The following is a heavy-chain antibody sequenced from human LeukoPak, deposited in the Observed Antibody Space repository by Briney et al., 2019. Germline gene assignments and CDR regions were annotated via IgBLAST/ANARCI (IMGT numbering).Heavy chain of an antibody. Sequence: ASVKVSCKASGYTFTSYGISWARQAPGQGLEWMGWISAYNGNTNYAQRLQGRVTMTTDTSTSTAYMELRSLRSDDTAVYYCLTSGSYRRAFDIWGQGTMVSVSS. D-gene: IGHD1-26*01. CDR1: GYTFTSYG. CDR3: LTSGSYRRAFDI. V-gene: IGHV1-18*01. CDR2: ISAYNGNT. J-gene: IGHJ3*02.